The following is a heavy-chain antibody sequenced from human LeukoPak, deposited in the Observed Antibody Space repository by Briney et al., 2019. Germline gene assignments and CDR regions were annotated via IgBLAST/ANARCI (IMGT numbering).Heavy chain of an antibody. CDR3: ARAIKSRVISPFDY. D-gene: IGHD3-16*02. CDR1: GGSISSSSYY. J-gene: IGHJ4*02. V-gene: IGHV4-39*07. Sequence: SETLSLTCTVSGGSISSSSYYWGWIRQPPGKGLEWIGSIYYSGSTYYNPSLKSRVTISVDTSKNQFSLKLSSVTAADTAVYYCARAIKSRVISPFDYWGQGTLVTVSS. CDR2: IYYSGST.